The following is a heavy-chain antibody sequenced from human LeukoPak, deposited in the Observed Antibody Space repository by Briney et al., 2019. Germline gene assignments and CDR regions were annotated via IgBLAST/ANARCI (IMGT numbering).Heavy chain of an antibody. CDR3: AREQKQQLAIDY. CDR1: GFTFSSYG. V-gene: IGHV3-30*02. Sequence: GGSLRLSCAASGFTFSSYGMHWVRQAPGKGLEWVAFIRYDGSNKYYADSVKGRFTISRDNSKNTLYLQMNSLRAEDTAVYYCAREQKQQLAIDYWGQGTLVTVSS. D-gene: IGHD6-13*01. J-gene: IGHJ4*02. CDR2: IRYDGSNK.